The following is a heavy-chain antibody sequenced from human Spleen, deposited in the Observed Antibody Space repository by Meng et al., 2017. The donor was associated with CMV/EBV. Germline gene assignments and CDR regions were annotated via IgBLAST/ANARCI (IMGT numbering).Heavy chain of an antibody. CDR2: INQAGNGK. CDR3: ARAGLGYCSVTSCYNDY. Sequence: GGSLRLSCVASGFTFTSHWMSWVRQPPGKGLEWVANINQAGNGKFYVDSLKGRFTISRDNAKNSLFLQMSSLRAEDTAMYYCARAGLGYCSVTSCYNDYWGQGTLVTVSS. J-gene: IGHJ4*02. V-gene: IGHV3-7*01. CDR1: GFTFTSHW. D-gene: IGHD2-2*02.